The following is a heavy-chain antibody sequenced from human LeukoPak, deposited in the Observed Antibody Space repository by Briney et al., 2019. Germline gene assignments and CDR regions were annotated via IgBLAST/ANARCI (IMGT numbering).Heavy chain of an antibody. V-gene: IGHV6-1*01. CDR3: ARSHHSYYFDY. Sequence: SQTLSLTCALSGDTVSSNSAAWNWIRQSRSRGREWLGRTYDRSKWYNDYAVSVKSRITINPDTSKNQCSLQLNSVTPEDTAVYYCARSHHSYYFDYWGQGALVTVSS. D-gene: IGHD6-6*01. CDR2: TYDRSKWYN. CDR1: GDTVSSNSAA. J-gene: IGHJ4*02.